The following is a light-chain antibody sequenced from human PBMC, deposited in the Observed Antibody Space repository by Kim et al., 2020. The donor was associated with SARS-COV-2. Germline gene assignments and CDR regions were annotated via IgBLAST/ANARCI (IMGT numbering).Light chain of an antibody. Sequence: EVVLTQSPVTLSLSLGERVTLSCTASLRVPSRYFAWYQQRLGRAPRFLIYDASVRATGIADRFSGGGSGTDFTLTISRLQTEDAAVYLCYQNRLTPTFGQGTKVDIK. V-gene: IGKV3D-20*02. CDR1: LRVPSRY. CDR3: YQNRLTPT. J-gene: IGKJ1*01. CDR2: DAS.